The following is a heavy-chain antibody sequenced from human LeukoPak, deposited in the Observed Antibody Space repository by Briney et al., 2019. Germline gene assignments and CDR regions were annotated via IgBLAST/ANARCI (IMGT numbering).Heavy chain of an antibody. Sequence: ASVKVSCKASGGTFSNFALSWVRQPPGKGLGWVGGVLPLFGTANYAQKFQGRVTITADKSTSTGYMELSSLRSEDTAVYYCAGLKVDYSGSAGYYYLDYWGQGTLVTVSS. D-gene: IGHD3-22*01. CDR2: VLPLFGTA. CDR1: GGTFSNFA. V-gene: IGHV1-69*06. CDR3: AGLKVDYSGSAGYYYLDY. J-gene: IGHJ4*02.